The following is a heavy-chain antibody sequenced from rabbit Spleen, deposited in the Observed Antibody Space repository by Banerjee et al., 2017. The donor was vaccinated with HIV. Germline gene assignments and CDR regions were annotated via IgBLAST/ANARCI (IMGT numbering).Heavy chain of an antibody. CDR3: ARGGSVNGGDWTRLDL. V-gene: IGHV1S45*01. Sequence: QEQLVESRGGLVQPEGSLTLTCTASGFSFSSRYYMCWVRQAPGKGPEWIACIYTSDGTTWHASWAKGRFTISKTSSTMVTLQMTSLTAADTATYFCARGGSVNGGDWTRLDLWGPGTLVTVS. CDR2: IYTSDGTT. CDR1: GFSFSSRYY. D-gene: IGHD2-1*01. J-gene: IGHJ3*01.